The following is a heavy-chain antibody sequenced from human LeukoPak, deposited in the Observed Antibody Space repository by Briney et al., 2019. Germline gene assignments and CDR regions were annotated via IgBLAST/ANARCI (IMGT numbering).Heavy chain of an antibody. CDR2: INHSGST. CDR1: GGSFSGYY. Sequence: SSETLSLTCAVYGGSFSGYYWSWIRQPPGKGLEWIGEINHSGSTNYNPSLKSRVTISVDTSKNQFSLKLSSVTAADTAVYYCARRSCSGGTCYESRGWFDSWGQGTLVTVSS. V-gene: IGHV4-34*01. D-gene: IGHD2-15*01. CDR3: ARRSCSGGTCYESRGWFDS. J-gene: IGHJ5*01.